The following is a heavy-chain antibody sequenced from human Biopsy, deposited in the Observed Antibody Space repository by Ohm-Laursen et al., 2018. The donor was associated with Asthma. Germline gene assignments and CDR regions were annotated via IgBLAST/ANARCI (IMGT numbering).Heavy chain of an antibody. CDR2: ISVYNGNT. V-gene: IGHV1-18*01. J-gene: IGHJ6*02. D-gene: IGHD3-10*01. CDR3: ARAVDYSHYYGIDV. Sequence: ASVKVSCKTSGYTFNSAGITWVRQAPGQGLEWMGGISVYNGNTKVAQKLQDRVTMITDTSTSTAYMELRSLRSDDTAMYFCARAVDYSHYYGIDVWGQGTTVTVS. CDR1: GYTFNSAG.